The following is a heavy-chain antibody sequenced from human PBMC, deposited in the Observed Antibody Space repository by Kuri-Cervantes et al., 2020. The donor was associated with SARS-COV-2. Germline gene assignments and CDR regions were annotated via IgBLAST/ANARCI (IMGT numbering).Heavy chain of an antibody. CDR3: AKDRAGVHDF. V-gene: IGHV3-30*18. D-gene: IGHD2-21*01. Sequence: GESLKISCVASGFNFSTTDMHWVRQAPGKGLEWVTFISSDGKNKKCMASGKGRFTISRDNSQNTLHLQMKSLRDKDTAIYYCAKDRAGVHDFWGQGTLVTVSS. J-gene: IGHJ4*02. CDR1: GFNFSTTD. CDR2: ISSDGKNK.